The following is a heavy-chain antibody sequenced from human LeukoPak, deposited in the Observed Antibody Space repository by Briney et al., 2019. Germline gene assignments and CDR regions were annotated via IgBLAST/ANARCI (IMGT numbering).Heavy chain of an antibody. CDR2: TNRDGSST. V-gene: IGHV3-74*01. D-gene: IGHD3-22*01. J-gene: IGHJ3*02. Sequence: GGSLRLSCAASGFVFNTHWMHWVRQAPGKGLVWISRTNRDGSSTTYADSVRGRFTVSRDNAKNSLYLQMNSLRAEDTAVYYCARYGPYYYDSSNAFDIWGQGTMVTVSS. CDR1: GFVFNTHW. CDR3: ARYGPYYYDSSNAFDI.